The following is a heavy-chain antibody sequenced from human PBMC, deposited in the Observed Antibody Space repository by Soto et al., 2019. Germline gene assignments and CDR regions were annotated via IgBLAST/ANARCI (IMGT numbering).Heavy chain of an antibody. CDR1: GYTFTSYG. D-gene: IGHD6-19*01. CDR2: ISAYNGNT. CDR3: ARGYRSSGSRGAFDI. Sequence: ASVKVSCKASGYTFTSYGISWVRQAPGQGLEWMGWISAYNGNTNYAQKLQGRVTMTTDTSTSTAYMELRSMRSDDTAVYYCARGYRSSGSRGAFDIWGQGTMVTVSS. V-gene: IGHV1-18*01. J-gene: IGHJ3*02.